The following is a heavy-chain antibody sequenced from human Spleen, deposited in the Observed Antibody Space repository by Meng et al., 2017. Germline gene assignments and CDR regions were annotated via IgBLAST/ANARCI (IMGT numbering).Heavy chain of an antibody. J-gene: IGHJ4*02. V-gene: IGHV3-23*04. D-gene: IGHD6-13*01. CDR3: TKAGAAAGFDY. CDR2: LSGGGFTT. Sequence: EVQLVGSGGGLVQPGGSLRLSCAASGFSFSSYAMSWVRHAPGKGLEWVSALSGGGFTTYYADSVKGRFSISRDNSRNTLYLRMNSLRAEDTAVYYCTKAGAAAGFDYWGQGTLVTVSS. CDR1: GFSFSSYA.